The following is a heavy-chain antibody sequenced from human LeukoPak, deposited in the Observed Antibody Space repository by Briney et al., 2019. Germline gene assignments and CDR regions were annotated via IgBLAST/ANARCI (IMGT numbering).Heavy chain of an antibody. Sequence: ASVKVSCKASGYTFTSYDINWVRQATGQGLEWIGWMNTNSGNTGYAQKFQGRVTITRNTSISTAYMELSSLRSEDTAVYYCARGLTAIFGLYYYMDVWGKGTTVTVSS. CDR3: ARGLTAIFGLYYYMDV. CDR1: GYTFTSYD. V-gene: IGHV1-8*03. CDR2: MNTNSGNT. J-gene: IGHJ6*03. D-gene: IGHD3/OR15-3a*01.